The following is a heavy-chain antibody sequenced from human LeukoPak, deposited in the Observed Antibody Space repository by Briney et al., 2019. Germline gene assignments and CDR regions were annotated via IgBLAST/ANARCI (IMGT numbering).Heavy chain of an antibody. CDR2: INGDGSRT. V-gene: IGHV3-74*01. J-gene: IGHJ4*02. CDR1: GFSFSSYW. Sequence: GGSLRLSCAASGFSFSSYWMHWVRQAPGKGLVWVSRINGDGSRTYYADSVKGRFTISRDNARNTLYVQMNSLRAEDTAVYYCARETSQDYFDSWGQGTLVTVSS. CDR3: ARETSQDYFDS.